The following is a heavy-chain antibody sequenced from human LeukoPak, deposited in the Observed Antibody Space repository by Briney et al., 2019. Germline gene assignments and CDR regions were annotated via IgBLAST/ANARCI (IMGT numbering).Heavy chain of an antibody. CDR1: GYSISSGYY. J-gene: IGHJ4*02. V-gene: IGHV4-38-2*02. CDR2: IYHSGST. D-gene: IGHD3-22*01. Sequence: PSETLSLTCTVSGYSISSGYYWGWIRQPPGKGLEWIGSIYHSGSTYYNPSLKSRVTISVDTSKNQFSLKLSSVTAADTAVYYCASYDSSGYYYGYSGQGTLVTVSS. CDR3: ASYDSSGYYYGY.